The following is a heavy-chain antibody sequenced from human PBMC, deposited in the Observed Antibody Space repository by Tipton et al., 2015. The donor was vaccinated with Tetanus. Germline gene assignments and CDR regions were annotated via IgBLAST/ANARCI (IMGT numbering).Heavy chain of an antibody. D-gene: IGHD5-18*01. J-gene: IGHJ5*02. Sequence: TLRLSCGVFGDYLSDYYWTWVRQPPGKGLEWIGEIHRGGSTNYNPSLRSRVTIAVDTSQNLFSLTLPSVTAADTAIYYCAGHLYGYWFDPWGQGALVTVSS. V-gene: IGHV4-34*01. CDR1: GDYLSDYY. CDR3: AGHLYGYWFDP. CDR2: IHRGGST.